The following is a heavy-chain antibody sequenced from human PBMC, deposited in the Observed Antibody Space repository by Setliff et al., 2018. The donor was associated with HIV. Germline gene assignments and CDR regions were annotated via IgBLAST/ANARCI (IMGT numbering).Heavy chain of an antibody. J-gene: IGHJ4*02. CDR3: ARQAIFGYYDSSGYLDY. CDR2: IYYSGST. V-gene: IGHV4-39*01. CDR1: GGSISSGSYY. D-gene: IGHD3-22*01. Sequence: LSLTCTVSGGSISSGSYYWGWIRQPPGKGLEWIGSIYYSGSTYYNPSLQSRVTISVDTSKNLFSLRLSSVTASDTAVYYCARQAIFGYYDSSGYLDYWGQGTLVTVS.